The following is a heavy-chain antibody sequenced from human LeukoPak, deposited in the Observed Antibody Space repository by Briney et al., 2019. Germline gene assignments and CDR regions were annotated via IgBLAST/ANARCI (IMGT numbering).Heavy chain of an antibody. D-gene: IGHD3-10*01. CDR2: IKSKTDGGTT. CDR1: RFTLSNAW. Sequence: GGPLRLSCAASRFTLSNAWMSWVRQAPGKGLEWVGRIKSKTDGGTTDYAAPVKGRFTISRDDSKNTLYLQMNSLKTEDTAVYYCTTENGITMVRGVIITPRYFDYWGQGTLVTVSS. J-gene: IGHJ4*02. V-gene: IGHV3-15*01. CDR3: TTENGITMVRGVIITPRYFDY.